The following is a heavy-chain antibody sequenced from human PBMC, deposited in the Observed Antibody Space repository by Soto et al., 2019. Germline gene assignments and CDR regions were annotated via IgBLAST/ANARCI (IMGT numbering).Heavy chain of an antibody. Sequence: EVQLVESGGGLVKPGGSLRLSCAASGFTFSSYSMNWVRQAPGKGLEWVSSISSSSSYIYYADSVKGRFTISRDNAKNSRYLQMNSLRADDTAVYYCARDGVWGGSSFVSAFNICGQGTMVTVSS. D-gene: IGHD6-6*01. CDR3: ARDGVWGGSSFVSAFNI. CDR2: ISSSSSYI. CDR1: GFTFSSYS. J-gene: IGHJ3*02. V-gene: IGHV3-21*01.